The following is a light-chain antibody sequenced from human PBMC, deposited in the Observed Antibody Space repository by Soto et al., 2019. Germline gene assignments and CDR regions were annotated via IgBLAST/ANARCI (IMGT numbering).Light chain of an antibody. CDR3: QESYSTS. CDR1: QSISTY. J-gene: IGKJ1*01. Sequence: DIQMTQSPSSLSSSLADSVILTCRASQSISTYLNWYQQKPGKAPKLLIYVASNLQSGVPSRFSGSGSGTDFTLTISSLQPEDIATYYCQESYSTSFGQGTKVDNK. CDR2: VAS. V-gene: IGKV1-39*01.